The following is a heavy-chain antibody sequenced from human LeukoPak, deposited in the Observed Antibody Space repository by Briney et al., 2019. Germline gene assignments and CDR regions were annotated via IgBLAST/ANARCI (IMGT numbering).Heavy chain of an antibody. J-gene: IGHJ4*02. D-gene: IGHD2-2*01. Sequence: PGGSLRLSCGASGFTFSSYAMSWVRQAPGKGLEWVSAISGSGDSTYYADSVKGRFTISRDNSKNTLFLQMNSLRAEDTAVYYCAKDLHTSHCCLPFDYWGQGTLVTVSS. CDR1: GFTFSSYA. CDR3: AKDLHTSHCCLPFDY. V-gene: IGHV3-23*01. CDR2: ISGSGDST.